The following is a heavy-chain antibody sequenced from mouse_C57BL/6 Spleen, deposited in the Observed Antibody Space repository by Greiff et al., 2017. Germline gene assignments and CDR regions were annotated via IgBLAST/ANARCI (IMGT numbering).Heavy chain of an antibody. D-gene: IGHD1-1*01. J-gene: IGHJ1*03. Sequence: QVQLKESGAELVKPGASVKLSCKASGYTFTEYTIHWVKQRSGQGLEWIGWFYPGSGSIKYNEKFKDKATLTADKSSSTVYMELSRLTSEDSAVYFCARHERNYYGSSYGYFDVWGTGTTVTVSS. CDR2: FYPGSGSI. CDR3: ARHERNYYGSSYGYFDV. CDR1: GYTFTEYT. V-gene: IGHV1-62-2*01.